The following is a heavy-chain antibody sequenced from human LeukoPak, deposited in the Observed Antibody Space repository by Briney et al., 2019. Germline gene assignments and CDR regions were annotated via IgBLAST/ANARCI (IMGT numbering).Heavy chain of an antibody. CDR2: INSDGGST. J-gene: IGHJ4*02. CDR3: GRGGLTGQMAAFDY. V-gene: IGHV3-74*01. Sequence: GECLRLSCAASGFTFSSYWMHWVRPAPGKRLEWVSRINSDGGSTTYADSVKGRFTIYRDNAKNTMYLQMSSLRADDSAVYYCGRGGLTGQMAAFDYWGQGTLVTVSS. CDR1: GFTFSSYW. D-gene: IGHD3-9*01.